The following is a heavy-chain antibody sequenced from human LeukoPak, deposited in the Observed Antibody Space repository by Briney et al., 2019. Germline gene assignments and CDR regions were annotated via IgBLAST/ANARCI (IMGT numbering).Heavy chain of an antibody. CDR2: IYYSGST. D-gene: IGHD6-6*01. CDR3: ARDTPFSSSSGPYYYYYMDV. V-gene: IGHV4-59*11. CDR1: GGSISSHY. J-gene: IGHJ6*03. Sequence: SETLSLTCTVSGGSISSHYWSWIRQPPGKGLEWIGYIYYSGSTNYNPSLKSRVTISVDTSKNQLSLKLSSVTAADTAVYYCARDTPFSSSSGPYYYYYMDVWGKGTTVTVSS.